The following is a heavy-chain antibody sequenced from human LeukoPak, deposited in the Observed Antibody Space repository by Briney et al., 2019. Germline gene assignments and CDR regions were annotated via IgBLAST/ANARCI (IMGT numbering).Heavy chain of an antibody. CDR3: ARRVGSSSWFWFDP. V-gene: IGHV4-59*08. CDR1: GGSISSYY. Sequence: SETLSLTCTGSGGSISSYYWSWIRQPPGKGLEWIGYIYYSGSTNYNPSLKSRVTISVDTSKNQFSLKLSSVTAADTAVYYCARRVGSSSWFWFDPWGQGTLVTVSS. J-gene: IGHJ5*02. CDR2: IYYSGST. D-gene: IGHD6-13*01.